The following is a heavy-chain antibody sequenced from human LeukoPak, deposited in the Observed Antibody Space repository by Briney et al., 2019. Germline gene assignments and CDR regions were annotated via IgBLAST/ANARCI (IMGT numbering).Heavy chain of an antibody. Sequence: PGRSLRLSCAASGFTFSSYGMRWVRQAPGKGLEWVAVIWYDGSNKYYADSVKGRFTISRDNYKNTLYLQMNSLRAEDTAVYYCARGGYCTNGVCYTAYYYYYMDVWGKGTTVTVSS. CDR1: GFTFSSYG. D-gene: IGHD2-8*01. CDR2: IWYDGSNK. CDR3: ARGGYCTNGVCYTAYYYYYMDV. J-gene: IGHJ6*03. V-gene: IGHV3-33*01.